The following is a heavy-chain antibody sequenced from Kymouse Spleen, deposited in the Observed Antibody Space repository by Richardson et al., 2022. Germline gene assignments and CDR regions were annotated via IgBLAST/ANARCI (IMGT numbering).Heavy chain of an antibody. Sequence: EVQLVESGGGLVQPGGSLRLSCAASGFTFSSYWMHWVRQAPGKGLVWVSRINSDGSSTSYADSVKGRFTISRDNAKNTLYLQMNSLRAEDTAVYYCARDRYSSGWYDAFDIWGQGTMVTVSS. CDR3: ARDRYSSGWYDAFDI. CDR1: GFTFSSYW. V-gene: IGHV3-74*01. CDR2: INSDGSST. D-gene: IGHD6-19*01. J-gene: IGHJ3*02.